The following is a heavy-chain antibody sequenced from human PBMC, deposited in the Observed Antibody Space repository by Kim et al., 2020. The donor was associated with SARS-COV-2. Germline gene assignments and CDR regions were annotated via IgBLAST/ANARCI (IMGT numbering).Heavy chain of an antibody. Sequence: GGSLRLSCAASGFTVSSNYMSWVRQAPGKGLEWVSVIYSGGSTYYADSVKGRFTISRDNSKNTLYLQMNSLRAEDTAVYYCARDLRKWLRFYGMDVWGQGTTVTVSS. CDR2: IYSGGST. J-gene: IGHJ6*02. D-gene: IGHD5-12*01. CDR1: GFTVSSNY. CDR3: ARDLRKWLRFYGMDV. V-gene: IGHV3-53*01.